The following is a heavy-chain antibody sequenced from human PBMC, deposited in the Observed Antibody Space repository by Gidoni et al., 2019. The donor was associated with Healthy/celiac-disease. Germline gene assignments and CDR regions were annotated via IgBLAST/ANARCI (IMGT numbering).Heavy chain of an antibody. CDR3: ARGPCGDYHDAFDI. CDR2: IYYSGST. D-gene: IGHD4-17*01. CDR1: GGSISSGGYY. Sequence: QVQLQESGPGLVKPSQTLSLTCTVSGGSISSGGYYWSWIRQHPGKGLEWIGYIYYSGSTYYNPSLKSLVTISVDTSKNQFSLKLSSVTAADTAVYYCARGPCGDYHDAFDIWGQGTMVTVSS. J-gene: IGHJ3*02. V-gene: IGHV4-31*01.